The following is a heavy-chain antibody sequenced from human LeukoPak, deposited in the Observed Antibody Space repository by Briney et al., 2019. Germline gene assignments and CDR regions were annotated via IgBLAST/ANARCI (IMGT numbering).Heavy chain of an antibody. CDR1: GYTFTSYG. CDR2: ISAYNGNT. D-gene: IGHD6-13*01. J-gene: IGHJ4*02. V-gene: IGHV1-18*01. CDR3: ASYSSSWLLDY. Sequence: ASVKVSCKASGYTFTSYGISWVRQAPGQGLEWMGWISAYNGNTNYAQKLQGRVTMTTDTSTSTAYMELGSLRSDVTAVYYCASYSSSWLLDYWGQGTLVTVSS.